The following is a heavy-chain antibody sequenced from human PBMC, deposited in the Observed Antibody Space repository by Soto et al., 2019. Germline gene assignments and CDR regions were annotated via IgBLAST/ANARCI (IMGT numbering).Heavy chain of an antibody. J-gene: IGHJ4*02. D-gene: IGHD3-9*01. CDR1: GYTFTGYY. CDR2: INPNSGGT. Sequence: ASVKVSCKASGYTFTGYYMHWVRQAPGQGLEWMGWINPNSGGTNYAQKFQGWVTMTRDTSISTAYMELSRLRSDDTAVYYCARTRYFDWFLFDDWGQGTLVTVSS. V-gene: IGHV1-2*04. CDR3: ARTRYFDWFLFDD.